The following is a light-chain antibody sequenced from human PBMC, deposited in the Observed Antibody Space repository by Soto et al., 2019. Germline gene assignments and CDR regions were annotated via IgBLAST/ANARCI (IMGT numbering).Light chain of an antibody. CDR3: QSHDSSRSGYVV. CDR2: GNN. CDR1: NSNIGADYN. Sequence: QSVLTQPPSVSGAPGQRVTISCTGSNSNIGADYNVHWYQHLPGAAPKLLIYGNNNRPSGVPDRFSGSKSGTSASLAITGLQAEDEADYYCQSHDSSRSGYVVFGGGTQLTVL. V-gene: IGLV1-40*01. J-gene: IGLJ7*01.